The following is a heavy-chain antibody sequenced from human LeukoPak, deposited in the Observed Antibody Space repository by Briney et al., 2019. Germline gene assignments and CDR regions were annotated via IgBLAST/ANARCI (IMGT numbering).Heavy chain of an antibody. J-gene: IGHJ6*02. CDR1: GFTFSSYA. V-gene: IGHV3-30-3*01. Sequence: PGRSLRLSCAASGFTFSSYAMHWVRQAPGKGLEWVAVISYDGSNKYYADSAKGRFTISRDNSKNTLYLQMNSLRAEDTAVYYCARDVKSSGYYLELQHANYYGMDVWGQGTTVTVSS. CDR2: ISYDGSNK. D-gene: IGHD3-22*01. CDR3: ARDVKSSGYYLELQHANYYGMDV.